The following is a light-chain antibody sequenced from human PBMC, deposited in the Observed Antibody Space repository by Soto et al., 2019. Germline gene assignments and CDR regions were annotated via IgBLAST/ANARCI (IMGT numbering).Light chain of an antibody. Sequence: DIQMTQSPSSVSASVGDRVSITCRASQDIGTWLAWYQQKPGKAPRLVIYAASTLQSGVPSRFSGSGSGTDFTLTINILQPEDFATYYCQQATSFPRSFGPGTKVDIK. CDR2: AAS. CDR3: QQATSFPRS. CDR1: QDIGTW. V-gene: IGKV1D-12*01. J-gene: IGKJ3*01.